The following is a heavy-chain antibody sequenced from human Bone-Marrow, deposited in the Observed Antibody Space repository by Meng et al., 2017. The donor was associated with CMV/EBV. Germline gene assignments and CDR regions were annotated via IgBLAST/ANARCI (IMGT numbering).Heavy chain of an antibody. D-gene: IGHD3-3*01. CDR3: AKDSQGDFWSGYYDRGDLDY. CDR2: ISWSGGST. Sequence: SCAASGFTFSRYAMSWVRQAPGKGLEWVSGISWSGGSTYFADSVKGRFTISRDNSKSTLYLQMNSLRAEDTAVYFCAKDSQGDFWSGYYDRGDLDYWGQGTLVTVSS. J-gene: IGHJ4*02. CDR1: GFTFSRYA. V-gene: IGHV3-23*01.